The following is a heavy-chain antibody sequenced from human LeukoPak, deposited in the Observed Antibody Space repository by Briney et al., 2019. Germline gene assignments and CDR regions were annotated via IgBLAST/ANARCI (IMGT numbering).Heavy chain of an antibody. Sequence: GGSLRLSCAASGFTFGSYWMHWVRQAPGKGLVWVSRIKSDGSSTSYADSVKGRFTISRDNAKNTLYVQVNSLRAEDTAVYYCAKGNYYDSSAYNWFDPWGQGTLVTVSS. CDR1: GFTFGSYW. CDR2: IKSDGSST. V-gene: IGHV3-74*01. J-gene: IGHJ5*02. D-gene: IGHD3-22*01. CDR3: AKGNYYDSSAYNWFDP.